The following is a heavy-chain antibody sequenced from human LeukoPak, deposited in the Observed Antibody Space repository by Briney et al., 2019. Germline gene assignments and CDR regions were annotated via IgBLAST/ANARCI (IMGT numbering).Heavy chain of an antibody. Sequence: GASLKISCKGSGYSFTSYWIGWVRQLPGKGLEWMGIIYPGDSDTRYSPSFQGQVTISADKSISTAYLQWSSLKASDTAMYYCARPYYYDSSGYYYFDYWGQGTLVTGSS. V-gene: IGHV5-51*01. D-gene: IGHD3-22*01. J-gene: IGHJ4*02. CDR2: IYPGDSDT. CDR3: ARPYYYDSSGYYYFDY. CDR1: GYSFTSYW.